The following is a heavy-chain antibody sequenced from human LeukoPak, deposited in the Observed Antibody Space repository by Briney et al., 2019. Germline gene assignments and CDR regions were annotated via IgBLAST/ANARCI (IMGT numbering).Heavy chain of an antibody. Sequence: GGSLRLSCAASGFTVSSNYMSWVRQAPGKGLEWVSVIYSGGRTYYGDSVKGRFTISRDSSKNTLYLQLNSLRAEDTAVYYCVKDQREAYSSGWSRDFDYWGQGTLVTVSS. CDR2: IYSGGRT. CDR3: VKDQREAYSSGWSRDFDY. D-gene: IGHD6-19*01. J-gene: IGHJ4*02. CDR1: GFTVSSNY. V-gene: IGHV3-53*05.